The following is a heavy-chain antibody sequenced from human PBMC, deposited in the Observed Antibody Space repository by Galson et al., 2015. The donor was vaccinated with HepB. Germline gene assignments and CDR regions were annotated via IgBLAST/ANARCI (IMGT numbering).Heavy chain of an antibody. V-gene: IGHV1-18*04. Sequence: SVKVSCKASGYTFTSYGISWVRQAPGQGLEWMGWISAYNGDTNYAQKLQGRVTMTTDTSTSTAYMELRSLRSDDTAVYYCARYYYDSSGYYASDYWGQGTLVTVSS. CDR2: ISAYNGDT. CDR3: ARYYYDSSGYYASDY. CDR1: GYTFTSYG. J-gene: IGHJ4*02. D-gene: IGHD3-22*01.